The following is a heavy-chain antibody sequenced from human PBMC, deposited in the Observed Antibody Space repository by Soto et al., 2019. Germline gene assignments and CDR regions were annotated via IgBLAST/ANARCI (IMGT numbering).Heavy chain of an antibody. CDR2: INHSGST. D-gene: IGHD3-3*01. CDR3: ARGGTYYDFWSGYKKPKNWFDP. CDR1: GGSLSGYY. V-gene: IGHV4-34*01. Sequence: PSETLSLTCAVYGGSLSGYYWSWIRQPPGKGLEWIGEINHSGSTNYNPSLKSRVTISVDTSKNQFSLKLSSVTAADTAVYYCARGGTYYDFWSGYKKPKNWFDPWGQGTLVTVSS. J-gene: IGHJ5*02.